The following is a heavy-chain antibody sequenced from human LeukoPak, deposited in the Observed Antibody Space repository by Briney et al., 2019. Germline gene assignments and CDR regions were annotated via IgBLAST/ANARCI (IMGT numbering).Heavy chain of an antibody. CDR1: GGSISSYY. CDR2: IYCSGST. D-gene: IGHD1-1*01. V-gene: IGHV4-59*01. J-gene: IGHJ4*02. Sequence: SETLSLTCTVSGGSISSYYWSWIRQPPGKGLEWIGYIYCSGSTNYNPSLKSRVAISVDTSKNQFSLKVSSVTAADTAVYYCARGEVQLPYYFDYWGQGTLVTVSS. CDR3: ARGEVQLPYYFDY.